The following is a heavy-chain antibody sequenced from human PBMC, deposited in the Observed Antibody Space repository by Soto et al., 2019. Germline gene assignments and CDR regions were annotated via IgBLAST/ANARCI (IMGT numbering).Heavy chain of an antibody. Sequence: QGQLVQSGAEVKKPGSSVKVSCKVSGGTFSNYAIDWVRLAPGHGLEWMGGIVPIFGTTYYTQKVQGRATILADDSTTTAYLEMSSLRSEDTAIYYCARVEAVAGLYNYHGLDVWGQGTAVTVSS. D-gene: IGHD6-19*01. CDR3: ARVEAVAGLYNYHGLDV. CDR1: GGTFSNYA. CDR2: IVPIFGTT. J-gene: IGHJ6*02. V-gene: IGHV1-69*12.